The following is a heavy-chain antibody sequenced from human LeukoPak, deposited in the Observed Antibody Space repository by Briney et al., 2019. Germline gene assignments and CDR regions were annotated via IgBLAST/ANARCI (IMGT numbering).Heavy chain of an antibody. Sequence: GGSLRLSCAASGFTFSSYAMHWVRQAPGKGLEYVSAINSNGGTTYYSDSVKGRFTISRDNSKNTLYLQMSSLRAEDTAVYYCVKMGTYYYDSSGSNYWGQGTLVTVSS. V-gene: IGHV3-64D*09. CDR2: INSNGGTT. J-gene: IGHJ4*02. D-gene: IGHD3-22*01. CDR1: GFTFSSYA. CDR3: VKMGTYYYDSSGSNY.